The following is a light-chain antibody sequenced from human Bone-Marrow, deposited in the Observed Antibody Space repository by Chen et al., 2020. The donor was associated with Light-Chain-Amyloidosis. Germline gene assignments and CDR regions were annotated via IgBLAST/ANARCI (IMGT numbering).Light chain of an antibody. J-gene: IGKJ2*01. CDR2: LGS. Sequence: DIVMTQSPLFLPVTPGEPASISCRSSQSLLYSNGYNYLDWYLQKPGQSPQLLIYLGSNRASGVPDRFSGSGSGTDLTLKISRVEAEDVGVYYCMQALQTPMYTFGQGTKLEIK. V-gene: IGKV2-28*01. CDR1: QSLLYSNGYNY. CDR3: MQALQTPMYT.